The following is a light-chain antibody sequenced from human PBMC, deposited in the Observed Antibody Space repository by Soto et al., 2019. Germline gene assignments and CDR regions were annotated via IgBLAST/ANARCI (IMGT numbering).Light chain of an antibody. Sequence: QSVLTQPPSASGTPGQRVTISCSGSSSNIGSNTVNWYQQLPGTAPKLLIYYNNQRPSGVPDRFSGSKSGTSASLAIIGLQSEDEAEYYCAACDDSLNGVVFGGGTKLTVL. CDR1: SSNIGSNT. V-gene: IGLV1-44*01. CDR3: AACDDSLNGVV. J-gene: IGLJ2*01. CDR2: YNN.